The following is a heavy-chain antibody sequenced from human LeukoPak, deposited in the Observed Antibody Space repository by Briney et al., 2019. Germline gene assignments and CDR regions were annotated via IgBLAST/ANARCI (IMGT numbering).Heavy chain of an antibody. CDR2: IKEDGSQT. CDR1: GFTFSSYS. CDR3: ARAAGIGTVDS. Sequence: GGSLRLSCAASGFTFSSYSMNWVRQAPGKGLEWVANIKEDGSQTYYVDSVMGRFTISRDNTKKSLYLQMNSLRADDTAVYFCARAAGIGTVDSWGQGILVTVSS. J-gene: IGHJ4*02. D-gene: IGHD1-1*01. V-gene: IGHV3-7*01.